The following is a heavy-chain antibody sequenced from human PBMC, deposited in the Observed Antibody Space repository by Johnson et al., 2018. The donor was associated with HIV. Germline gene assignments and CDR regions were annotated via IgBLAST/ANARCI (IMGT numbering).Heavy chain of an antibody. J-gene: IGHJ3*02. CDR2: ISWDSGTI. V-gene: IGHV3-9*01. Sequence: VQLVESGGGLVQPGGSLRLSCAVSGFTFDNFAMHWVRQAPGKGLEWVSSISWDSGTIGYADSVKGRFTISRDNAKLSLYLQMDSLRAEDTAVYYCAKDMSRVVTPWAVSFDIWGQGTMVTVSS. CDR3: AKDMSRVVTPWAVSFDI. CDR1: GFTFDNFA. D-gene: IGHD4-23*01.